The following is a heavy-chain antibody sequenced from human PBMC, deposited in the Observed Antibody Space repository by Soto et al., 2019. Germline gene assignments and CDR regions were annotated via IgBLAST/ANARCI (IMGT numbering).Heavy chain of an antibody. CDR3: ARGSTYYGLGSGYYRVIDEVPV. V-gene: IGHV4-59*01. CDR2: IYYSGST. Sequence: SETLSLTCTVSGGSISSYYWSWIRQPPGKGLEWIGYIYYSGSTHYNPSLKSRVTISVATSKNQFSLKLSSLTAAATAVYYCARGSTYYGLGSGYYRVIDEVPVWGQGTTVNVSS. J-gene: IGHJ6*02. D-gene: IGHD3-3*01. CDR1: GGSISSYY.